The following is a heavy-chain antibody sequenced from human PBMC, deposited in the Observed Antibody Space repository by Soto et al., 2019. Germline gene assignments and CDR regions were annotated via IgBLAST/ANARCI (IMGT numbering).Heavy chain of an antibody. CDR2: VKTKADGGTT. CDR1: GFSFSNAW. J-gene: IGHJ4*01. Sequence: GPLRFSCTASGFSFSNAWMSWVRLAPGKGLEWVGRVKTKADGGTTDYAAPVKGRFTISRDDSRNTLFLQMNSLKTEDTAVYFYTARAAATGFLACWGHGTLVTVSS. CDR3: TARAAATGFLAC. D-gene: IGHD6-13*01. V-gene: IGHV3-15*01.